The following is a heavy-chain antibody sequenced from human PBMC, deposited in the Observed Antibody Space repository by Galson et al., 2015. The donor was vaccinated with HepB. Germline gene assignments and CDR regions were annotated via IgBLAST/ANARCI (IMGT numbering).Heavy chain of an antibody. D-gene: IGHD3-16*01. CDR2: ISGSGGST. J-gene: IGHJ4*02. V-gene: IGHV3-23*01. CDR1: GFTFSSYA. Sequence: SLRLSCAASGFTFSSYAMSWVRQAPGKGLEWVSAISGSGGSTYYADSVKGRFTISRDNSKNTLYLQMSSLRAEDTAVYYCAKRGRENLGKLFYWGQGTLVTVSS. CDR3: AKRGRENLGKLFY.